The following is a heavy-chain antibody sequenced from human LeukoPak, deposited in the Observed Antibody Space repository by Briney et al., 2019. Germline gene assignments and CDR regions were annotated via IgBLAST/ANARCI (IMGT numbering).Heavy chain of an antibody. J-gene: IGHJ6*03. Sequence: GGSLRLSCAASGFTFSSYGMHWVRQAPGKGLEWVAFIRYDGSNKYYADSVKGRFTISRDNSKNTLYLQMNSLRAEDTAVYYCARHSSFGSGTHLDYYYYIGVWGKGTTVTISS. CDR2: IRYDGSNK. CDR3: ARHSSFGSGTHLDYYYYIGV. CDR1: GFTFSSYG. V-gene: IGHV3-30*02. D-gene: IGHD3-10*01.